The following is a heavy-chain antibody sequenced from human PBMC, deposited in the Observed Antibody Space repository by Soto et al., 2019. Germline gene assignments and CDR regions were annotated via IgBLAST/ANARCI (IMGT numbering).Heavy chain of an antibody. Sequence: XGSLRLSCAASGVTFSSYAMSWVRQAPGKGLEWVSAISGSGGSTYYADSVKGRFTISRDNSKNTLYLQMNSLRAEDTAVYYCAKDTYYDFWSGYLDSWGQGTLVTVSS. V-gene: IGHV3-23*01. CDR2: ISGSGGST. D-gene: IGHD3-3*01. CDR3: AKDTYYDFWSGYLDS. J-gene: IGHJ4*02. CDR1: GVTFSSYA.